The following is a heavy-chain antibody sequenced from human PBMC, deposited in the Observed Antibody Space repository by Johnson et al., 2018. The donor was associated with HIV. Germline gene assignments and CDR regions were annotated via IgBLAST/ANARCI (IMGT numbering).Heavy chain of an antibody. CDR3: AKADHSFNDAFDI. Sequence: VQLVESGGGLVQPGRSLRLSCAASGFTFDDYAMHWVRQAPGKGLEWVSGISWNSGSIGYADSVKGRFTISRDNAKNSLYLQRNSLRAEDTALYCCAKADHSFNDAFDIWGQGTMVTVSS. D-gene: IGHD3-16*02. J-gene: IGHJ3*02. V-gene: IGHV3-9*01. CDR1: GFTFDDYA. CDR2: ISWNSGSI.